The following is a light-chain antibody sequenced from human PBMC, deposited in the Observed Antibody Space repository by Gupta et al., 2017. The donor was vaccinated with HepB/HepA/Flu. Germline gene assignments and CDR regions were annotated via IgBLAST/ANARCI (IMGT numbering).Light chain of an antibody. Sequence: EIVMTQSPSTLSESPGETATLYCRASQSVSNNLAWYQKKPGQAPRLLIYGISTRATGIPARFSGSGSGTDFSLTISSLQPEDSAVYYCQQYNNWPPDTFGQGTKVEIK. J-gene: IGKJ2*01. CDR1: QSVSNN. V-gene: IGKV3-15*01. CDR3: QQYNNWPPDT. CDR2: GIS.